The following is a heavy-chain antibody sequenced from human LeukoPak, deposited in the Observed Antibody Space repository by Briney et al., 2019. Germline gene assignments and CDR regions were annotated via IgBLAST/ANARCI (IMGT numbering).Heavy chain of an antibody. D-gene: IGHD2-15*01. CDR1: GGSISSYY. V-gene: IGHV4-59*01. J-gene: IGHJ6*02. Sequence: SETLSLTCTVSGGSISSYYWSWIRQPPGKGLEWIGYIYYSGSTNYNPSLKSRVTISVDTSKNQFSLKLSSVTAADTAVYYCAKSGGYYYYGMDVWGQGTTVTVSS. CDR3: AKSGGYYYYGMDV. CDR2: IYYSGST.